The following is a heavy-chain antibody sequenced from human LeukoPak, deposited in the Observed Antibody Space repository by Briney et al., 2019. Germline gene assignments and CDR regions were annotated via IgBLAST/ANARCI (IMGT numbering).Heavy chain of an antibody. D-gene: IGHD6-19*01. CDR2: IYYSGST. Sequence: SETLSLTCTVSGGSISSYYWSWIRQPPGKGLEWIGYIYYSGSTNYNPSLKSRVTISVDTSKNQFSLKLSSVTAADTAVYYCARLPGIAVAGTNWFDPWGQGTLVTVSS. CDR1: GGSISSYY. V-gene: IGHV4-59*01. CDR3: ARLPGIAVAGTNWFDP. J-gene: IGHJ5*02.